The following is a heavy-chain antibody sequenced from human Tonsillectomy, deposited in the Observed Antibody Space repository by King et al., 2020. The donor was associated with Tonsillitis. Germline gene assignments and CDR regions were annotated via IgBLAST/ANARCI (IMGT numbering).Heavy chain of an antibody. J-gene: IGHJ3*02. Sequence: VTLKESGPTLVKPTQTLTLTCTFSGFSLSTSGVGVGWIRQPPGKALEWLALIYWDDDKRYSPSLKSRLTITKDTSKNQVVLTMTNMDPVDTATYYCAHRGLLWFGESPGGSFDIWGHGTMVTVSS. CDR3: AHRGLLWFGESPGGSFDI. V-gene: IGHV2-5*02. CDR2: IYWDDDK. CDR1: GFSLSTSGVG. D-gene: IGHD3-10*01.